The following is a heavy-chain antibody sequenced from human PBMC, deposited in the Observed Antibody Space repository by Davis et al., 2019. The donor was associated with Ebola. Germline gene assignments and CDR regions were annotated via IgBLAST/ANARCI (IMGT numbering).Heavy chain of an antibody. D-gene: IGHD1-26*01. J-gene: IGHJ4*02. CDR3: TGTIVGATRVDY. Sequence: PGGSLRLSCAASGFTFSDYYMSWIRQAPGKGLEWVSYISSSGSTIYYADSVKGRFTISRDNAKNSLYLQMNSLKTEDTAVYYCTGTIVGATRVDYWGQGTLVTVSS. V-gene: IGHV3-11*01. CDR2: ISSSGSTI. CDR1: GFTFSDYY.